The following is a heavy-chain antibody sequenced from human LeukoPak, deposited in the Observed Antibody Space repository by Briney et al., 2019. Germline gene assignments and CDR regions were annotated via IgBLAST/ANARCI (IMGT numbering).Heavy chain of an antibody. D-gene: IGHD3-22*01. CDR2: IYYSGST. CDR3: AKGYYDSSGYLISYNWFDP. V-gene: IGHV4-59*01. CDR1: GGSISHYY. J-gene: IGHJ5*02. Sequence: SETLSLTCTVSGGSISHYYWSWIRQPPGKGLEWIGYIYYSGSTNYNPSLKSRVTISVDTSKNQFSLKLSSVTAADTAVYYCAKGYYDSSGYLISYNWFDPWGQGTLVTVSS.